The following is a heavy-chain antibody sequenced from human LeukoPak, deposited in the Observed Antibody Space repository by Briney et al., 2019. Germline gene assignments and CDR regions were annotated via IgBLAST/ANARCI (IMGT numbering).Heavy chain of an antibody. CDR2: INPNSGGT. D-gene: IGHD2-15*01. CDR1: GYTFTGYY. J-gene: IGHJ4*02. Sequence: ASVKVSCKASGYTFTGYYMHWVRQAPGQGLEWMGWINPNSGGTNYAQKFQGRVTMTRDTSISTAYMGLSRLRSDDTAVYYCARVWWPRQSYFDYWGQGTLVTVSS. CDR3: ARVWWPRQSYFDY. V-gene: IGHV1-2*02.